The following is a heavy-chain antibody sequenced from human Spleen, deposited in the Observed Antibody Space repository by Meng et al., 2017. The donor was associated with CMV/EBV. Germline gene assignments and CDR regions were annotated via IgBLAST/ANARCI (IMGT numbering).Heavy chain of an antibody. D-gene: IGHD3-3*01. V-gene: IGHV3-66*02. CDR2: IYSGGDT. Sequence: GGSLRLSCAASGLTVSSNYMTWIRQAPGKGLEWVSLIYSGGDTFYADSVKGRFTISRDNSKNTLYLQMGSLTAEDTAVYYCVRDLPPYYDFWSGYLDLWGQGTLVTVSS. CDR3: VRDLPPYYDFWSGYLDL. CDR1: GLTVSSNY. J-gene: IGHJ5*02.